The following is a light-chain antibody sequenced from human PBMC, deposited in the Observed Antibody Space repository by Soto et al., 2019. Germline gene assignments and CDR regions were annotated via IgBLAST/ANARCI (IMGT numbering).Light chain of an antibody. V-gene: IGKV1-5*03. CDR2: KAS. CDR3: QHYNSYPLS. CDR1: QSIVSW. Sequence: DIQMTQSPSTLSASVGDRVTITCRASQSIVSWLAWYQQKPGKAPKLLIYKASALQGGVPSRFSGRGSGTEFTLTIISLQPDDFATYYCQHYNSYPLSFGGGTKVEIK. J-gene: IGKJ4*01.